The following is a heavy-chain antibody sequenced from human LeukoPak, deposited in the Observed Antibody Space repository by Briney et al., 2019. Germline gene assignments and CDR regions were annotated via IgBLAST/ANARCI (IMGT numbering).Heavy chain of an antibody. CDR3: ARGTKMYSSSWLTTEILSNWFDP. J-gene: IGHJ5*02. Sequence: ASVKVSCKASGYTFTSYAMNWVRQAPGQGLEWMGIINPSGGSTSYAQKFQGRVTMTRDMSTSTVYMELSSLRSEDTAVYYCARGTKMYSSSWLTTEILSNWFDPWGQGTLVTVSS. V-gene: IGHV1-46*01. D-gene: IGHD6-13*01. CDR1: GYTFTSYA. CDR2: INPSGGST.